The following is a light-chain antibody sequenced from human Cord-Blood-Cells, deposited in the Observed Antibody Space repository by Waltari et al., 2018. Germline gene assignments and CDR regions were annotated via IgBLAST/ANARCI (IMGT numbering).Light chain of an antibody. CDR3: QQRINWLT. J-gene: IGKJ4*01. V-gene: IGKV3-11*01. Sequence: EIVLKQSPATLSLSPGERATLSCRASQSVRSYLAWYQQKPGQATRLLIYDASNRATGIPAMFSGSGSGTDFPLNISILEPEDFAVYYCQQRINWLTFGGGTKVEIK. CDR2: DAS. CDR1: QSVRSY.